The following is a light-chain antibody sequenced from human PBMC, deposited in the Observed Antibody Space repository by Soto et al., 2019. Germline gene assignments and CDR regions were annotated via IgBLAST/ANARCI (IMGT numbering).Light chain of an antibody. CDR1: QSVSSSY. V-gene: IGKV3D-20*02. Sequence: EIVLTQSPGTLSLSPGERATLSCRASQSVSSSYLAWYQQKPGQAPRLLIYGASSRATGIPARFSGSGSGTDFTLTISSLEPEDFAVYYCQQRSNWPLFGGGTKVDIK. CDR2: GAS. CDR3: QQRSNWPL. J-gene: IGKJ4*01.